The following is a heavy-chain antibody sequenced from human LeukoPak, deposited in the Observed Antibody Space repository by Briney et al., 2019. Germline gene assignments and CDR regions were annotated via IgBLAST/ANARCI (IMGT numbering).Heavy chain of an antibody. J-gene: IGHJ4*02. CDR2: IHHSGST. D-gene: IGHD2-21*01. Sequence: SETLSLTCTVSGGSISSYYWSWIRQPPGKGLEWIGSIHHSGSTYFNPSLKSRVTISVDTSKNQFSLQLHSVTPEDTAVYYCARESDKVGFDFDYWGQGTLVTVSS. CDR1: GGSISSYY. V-gene: IGHV4-59*12. CDR3: ARESDKVGFDFDY.